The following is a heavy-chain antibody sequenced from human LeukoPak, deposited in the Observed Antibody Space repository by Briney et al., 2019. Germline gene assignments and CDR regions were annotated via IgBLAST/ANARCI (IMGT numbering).Heavy chain of an antibody. CDR3: ARRAGDYSHPYDY. Sequence: PGGSLRLSCAASGFTLSRYSMNWVRQAPGKGPEWVSFIYSGGNTYHADSVKGRFTISRDNSKNTFHLQMNSLRAEDTAVYYCARRAGDYSHPYDYWGQGTLVTVSS. J-gene: IGHJ4*02. V-gene: IGHV3-53*01. D-gene: IGHD3-22*01. CDR2: IYSGGNT. CDR1: GFTLSRYS.